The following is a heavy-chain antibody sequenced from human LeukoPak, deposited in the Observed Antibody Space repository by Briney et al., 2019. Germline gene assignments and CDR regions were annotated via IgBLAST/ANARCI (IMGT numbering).Heavy chain of an antibody. J-gene: IGHJ4*02. CDR2: IIPIFGTA. CDR3: AKDGDCSGGSCYDY. D-gene: IGHD2-15*01. V-gene: IGHV1-69*13. Sequence: ASVKVSCEASGGTFSSYAISWVRQAPGQGLEWMGGIIPIFGTANYAQKFQGRVTITADESTSTAYMELSSLRSEDTAVYYCAKDGDCSGGSCYDYWGQGTLVTVSS. CDR1: GGTFSSYA.